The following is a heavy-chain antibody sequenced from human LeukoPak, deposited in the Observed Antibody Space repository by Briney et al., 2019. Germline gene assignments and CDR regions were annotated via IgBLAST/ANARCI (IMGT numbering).Heavy chain of an antibody. D-gene: IGHD3-3*01. CDR3: ARTAQFGVVEDAFDI. J-gene: IGHJ3*02. V-gene: IGHV1-2*02. CDR1: GYTFTSYG. CDR2: ITPNSGGT. Sequence: GASVKVSCKASGYTFTSYGISWVRQAPGQGPEWMGWITPNSGGTNYAQKFQGRVTMTRDTSISTAYMELSRLRSDDTAVYYCARTAQFGVVEDAFDIWGQGTMVTVSS.